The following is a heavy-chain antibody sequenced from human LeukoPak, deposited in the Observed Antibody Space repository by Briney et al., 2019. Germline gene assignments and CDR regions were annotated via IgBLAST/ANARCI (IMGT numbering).Heavy chain of an antibody. V-gene: IGHV1-2*02. D-gene: IGHD4-17*01. Sequence: ASVKVSCKASGYTFTGYYMHWVRQAPGQGRELMGWINPNSGGTNYAQKFQGRVTMTIDTSISTAYMELSRLSSDYTVVYYCARANYGDYSFYVWGGERMVTVVS. CDR2: INPNSGGT. J-gene: IGHJ3*01. CDR1: GYTFTGYY. CDR3: ARANYGDYSFYV.